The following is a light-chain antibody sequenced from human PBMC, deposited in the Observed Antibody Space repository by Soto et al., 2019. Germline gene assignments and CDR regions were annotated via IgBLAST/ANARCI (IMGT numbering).Light chain of an antibody. Sequence: DIQMTQSPSTLSSSVVDRVTITCRASQSISSWLAWYQQKPGKAPKLLIYDASSLESGVPSRFSGSGSGTEFTLTISSLQPDDFATYYCQQYNSYPWTFGQGTKVDIK. CDR2: DAS. CDR1: QSISSW. CDR3: QQYNSYPWT. V-gene: IGKV1-5*01. J-gene: IGKJ1*01.